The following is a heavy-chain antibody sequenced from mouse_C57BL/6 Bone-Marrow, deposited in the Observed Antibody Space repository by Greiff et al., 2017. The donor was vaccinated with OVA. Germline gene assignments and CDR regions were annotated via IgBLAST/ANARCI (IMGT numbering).Heavy chain of an antibody. Sequence: VQVVESGPELVKPGASVKLSCKASGYTFTSYDINWVKQRPGQGLEWIGWIYPRDGSTKYNEKFKGKATLTVDTSSSTAYMELHSLTSEDSAVYFCARRHGSSYDYAMDYWGQGTSVTVSS. CDR1: GYTFTSYD. J-gene: IGHJ4*01. CDR2: IYPRDGST. D-gene: IGHD1-1*01. CDR3: ARRHGSSYDYAMDY. V-gene: IGHV1-85*01.